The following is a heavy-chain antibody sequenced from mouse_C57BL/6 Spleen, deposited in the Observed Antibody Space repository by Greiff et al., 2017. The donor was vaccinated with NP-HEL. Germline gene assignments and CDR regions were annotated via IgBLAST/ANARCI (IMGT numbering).Heavy chain of an antibody. CDR2: INPNNGGT. CDR3: ARDGYYGVGYYFDY. V-gene: IGHV1-18*01. Sequence: EVQLQQSGPELVKPGASVKIPCKASGYTFTDYNMDWVKQSHGKSLEWIGDINPNNGGTIYNQKFKGKATLTVDKSSSTAYMELRSLTSEDTAVYYCARDGYYGVGYYFDYWGQGTTLTVSS. J-gene: IGHJ2*01. CDR1: GYTFTDYN. D-gene: IGHD2-3*01.